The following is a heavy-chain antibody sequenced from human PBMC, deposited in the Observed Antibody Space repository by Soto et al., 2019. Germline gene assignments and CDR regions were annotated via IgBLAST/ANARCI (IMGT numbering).Heavy chain of an antibody. CDR1: GDSVSSNSAV. CDR2: AYYRSKWYN. Sequence: SQTLSLTCAISGDSVSSNSAVWNWIRQSPSRGLEWLGRAYYRSKWYNDYAVSVKSRITINPDTTKNQISLQVNSVAPEDTAVYYCARESAGTYYFDYWGQGTMVTVSS. D-gene: IGHD6-19*01. V-gene: IGHV6-1*01. J-gene: IGHJ4*02. CDR3: ARESAGTYYFDY.